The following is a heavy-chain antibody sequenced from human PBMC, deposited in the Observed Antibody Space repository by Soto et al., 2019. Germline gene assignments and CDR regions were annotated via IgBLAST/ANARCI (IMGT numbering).Heavy chain of an antibody. V-gene: IGHV2-5*02. D-gene: IGHD2-8*01. CDR1: GFSLSTSGVG. J-gene: IGHJ5*02. CDR3: ALLYCTNGVCYTGYRWFDP. Sequence: SGPTLVNPTQTLTLTCTFSGFSLSTSGVGVGWIRQPPGKALEWLALIYWDDDKRYSPSLKSRLTITKDTSKNQVVLTMTNMESVDTATYFCALLYCTNGVCYTGYRWFDPWGKGTLVTVSS. CDR2: IYWDDDK.